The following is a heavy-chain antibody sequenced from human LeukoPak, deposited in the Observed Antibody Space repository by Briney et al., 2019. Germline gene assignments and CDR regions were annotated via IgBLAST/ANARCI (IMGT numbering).Heavy chain of an antibody. J-gene: IGHJ4*02. CDR2: ITPYDGDT. Sequence: GASVTVSCMACGYSFSSYGIKWLRQAPGHGIEWTGWITPYDGDTNYVQKLQGRDTITTDRSTITVYMEPRRLRCDHPAVYFCARVCEGSVSVARGHSDYYRQGTVLAVSS. CDR1: GYSFSSYG. V-gene: IGHV1-18*01. D-gene: IGHD2-15*01. CDR3: ARVCEGSVSVARGHSDY.